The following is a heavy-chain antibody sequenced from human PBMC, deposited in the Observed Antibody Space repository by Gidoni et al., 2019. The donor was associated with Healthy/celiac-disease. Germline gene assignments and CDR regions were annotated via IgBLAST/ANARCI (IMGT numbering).Heavy chain of an antibody. D-gene: IGHD6-19*01. CDR1: GVTFSSYA. Sequence: QVQRVESGGGVVQPGRSRRLSCAASGVTFSSYAMHWVRQAPGKGLGWVAVISYDGSNKYYADSVKGRFTISRDTSKNPLYLQMNSLRAEDTAVYYCARDFLFDSSGWYYFDYWGQGTLVTVSS. CDR3: ARDFLFDSSGWYYFDY. J-gene: IGHJ4*02. CDR2: ISYDGSNK. V-gene: IGHV3-30-3*01.